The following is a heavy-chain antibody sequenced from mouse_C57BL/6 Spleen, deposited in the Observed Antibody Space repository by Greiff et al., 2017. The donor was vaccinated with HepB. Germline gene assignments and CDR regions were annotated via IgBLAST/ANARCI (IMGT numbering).Heavy chain of an antibody. CDR1: GFSFNTYA. V-gene: IGHV10-1*01. D-gene: IGHD2-12*01. CDR3: VRQYCYDGYFDY. Sequence: EVQLVESGGGLVQPKGSLKLSCAASGFSFNTYAMNWVRQAPGKGLEWVARIRSKSNNYATYYADSVKDRFTISRDDSESMLYLQMNNLKTEDTAMYYCVRQYCYDGYFDYWGQGTTLTVSS. CDR2: IRSKSNNYAT. J-gene: IGHJ2*01.